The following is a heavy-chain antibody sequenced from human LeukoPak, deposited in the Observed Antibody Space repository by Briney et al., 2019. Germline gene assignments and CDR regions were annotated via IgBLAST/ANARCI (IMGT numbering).Heavy chain of an antibody. CDR3: ARAARPVYYYYYMDV. V-gene: IGHV3-48*04. D-gene: IGHD5-18*01. CDR2: ISSSSSTI. CDR1: GFTFSSYS. Sequence: PGGSLRLSCAASGFTFSSYSMNWVCQAPGKGLEWVSYISSSSSTIYYADSVKGRFTISRDNAKNSLYLQMNSLRAEDTAVYYCARAARPVYYYYYMDVWGKGTTVTVSS. J-gene: IGHJ6*03.